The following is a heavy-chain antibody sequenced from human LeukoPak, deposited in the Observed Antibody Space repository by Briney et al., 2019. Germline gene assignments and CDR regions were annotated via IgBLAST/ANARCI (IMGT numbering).Heavy chain of an antibody. D-gene: IGHD2-15*01. CDR3: AKGVRGYCSGGSCSPLDY. J-gene: IGHJ4*02. V-gene: IGHV3-23*01. CDR1: GFTFSSYA. Sequence: GGSLRLSCAASGFTFSSYAMSWVRQAPGKGLEWVSAISGSGGSTYYVDSVKGRFTISRDNSKNTLYLQMNSLRAEDTAVYYCAKGVRGYCSGGSCSPLDYWGQGTLVTVSS. CDR2: ISGSGGST.